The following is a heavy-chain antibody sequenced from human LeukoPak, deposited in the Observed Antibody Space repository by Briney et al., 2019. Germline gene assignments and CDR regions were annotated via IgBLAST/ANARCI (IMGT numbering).Heavy chain of an antibody. CDR1: GYTFTSYD. Sequence: ASVKVSCKASGYTFTSYDINWVRQATGQGLEWMGWMSPNSGNTGYAQKFQGRVTMTRNTSISTAYMELSSLRSEDTAVYYCARGRTRRITIFGVVIVPDAIDIWGQGTMVTVSS. CDR2: MSPNSGNT. D-gene: IGHD3-3*01. J-gene: IGHJ3*02. V-gene: IGHV1-8*01. CDR3: ARGRTRRITIFGVVIVPDAIDI.